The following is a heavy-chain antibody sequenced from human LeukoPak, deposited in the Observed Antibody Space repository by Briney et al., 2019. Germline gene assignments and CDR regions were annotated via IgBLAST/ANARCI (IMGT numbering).Heavy chain of an antibody. CDR2: IYSDGST. V-gene: IGHV3-53*01. Sequence: GGSLRLSCAASGFIVGGDLMSWVRQAPGKGLEWVSVIYSDGSTYYAGSVKGRFTISRDNSKNTLDLQMTGLRAEDTAVYYCARERGRGRDSPWFDYWGQGTLVTVSS. CDR3: ARERGRGRDSPWFDY. D-gene: IGHD1-26*01. J-gene: IGHJ4*02. CDR1: GFIVGGDL.